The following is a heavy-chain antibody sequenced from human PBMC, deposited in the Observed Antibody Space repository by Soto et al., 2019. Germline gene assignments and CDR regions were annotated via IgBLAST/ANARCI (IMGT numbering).Heavy chain of an antibody. V-gene: IGHV1-2*04. CDR2: INPNSGGT. CDR3: AREGYCSSTSCPSDYYGMDV. D-gene: IGHD2-2*01. CDR1: GYTFTGYY. J-gene: IGHJ6*02. Sequence: QVQLVQSGAEVKKPGASVKVSCKASGYTFTGYYMHWVRQASGQGLEWMGWINPNSGGTNYAQKFQGWVTMTRDTSISTAYMELSRLRSDDTAVYYCAREGYCSSTSCPSDYYGMDVWGQGTTVTVSS.